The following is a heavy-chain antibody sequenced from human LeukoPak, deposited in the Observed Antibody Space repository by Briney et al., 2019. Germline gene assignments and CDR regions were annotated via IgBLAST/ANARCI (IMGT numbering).Heavy chain of an antibody. V-gene: IGHV1-2*02. CDR2: INPNSGGT. CDR1: GYTFTGYY. CDR3: ARDSALWFGELSHWDY. J-gene: IGHJ4*02. D-gene: IGHD3-10*01. Sequence: ASVKVSCKASGYTFTGYYMHWVRQAPGQGLEWMGWINPNSGGTNYAQKFQGRVTMTRDTSISTAYMELSSLRSEDTAVYYCARDSALWFGELSHWDYWGQGTLVTVSS.